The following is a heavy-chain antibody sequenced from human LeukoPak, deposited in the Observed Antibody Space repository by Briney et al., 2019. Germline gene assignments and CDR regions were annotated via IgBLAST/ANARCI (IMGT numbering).Heavy chain of an antibody. CDR3: AKDLHDSSGWYGGQNNWFDP. CDR2: ISGSGGST. V-gene: IGHV3-23*01. D-gene: IGHD6-13*01. CDR1: GFTFSSYA. J-gene: IGHJ5*02. Sequence: GGSLRLSCAASGFTFSSYAMSWVRQAPGKGLEWVSAISGSGGSTYYADSVKGRFTISRDNSKNTLYLQMNSLRAEDTAVYYCAKDLHDSSGWYGGQNNWFDPWGQGTLVTVSS.